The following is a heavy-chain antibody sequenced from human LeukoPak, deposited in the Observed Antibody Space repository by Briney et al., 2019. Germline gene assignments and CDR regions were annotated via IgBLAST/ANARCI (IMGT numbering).Heavy chain of an antibody. J-gene: IGHJ4*02. Sequence: SETLSLTCTVSGGSLSSYYWSWIRQPAGKGLEWIGRIYSSGSTNYNPSLKRRVTMSGDTSKNQISLKLSSETAADTAVYYCARGGISTSLDYWGQGTLVTVSS. CDR3: ARGGISTSLDY. V-gene: IGHV4-4*07. CDR1: GGSLSSYY. D-gene: IGHD2-2*01. CDR2: IYSSGST.